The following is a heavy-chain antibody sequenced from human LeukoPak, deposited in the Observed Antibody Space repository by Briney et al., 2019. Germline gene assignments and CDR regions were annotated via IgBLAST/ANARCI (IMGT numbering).Heavy chain of an antibody. Sequence: PSETLSLTCAVSGGSISNNNWWTWIRQPPGKGLEWLGEIYHSGSTNYNPSLKSRVTISVDKSKNQFSLKLSSVTAADTAVYYCARSRPINAGGFNWFDPWGQGTLVTVSS. CDR2: IYHSGST. J-gene: IGHJ5*02. CDR3: ARSRPINAGGFNWFDP. D-gene: IGHD3-10*01. CDR1: GGSISNNNW. V-gene: IGHV4-4*02.